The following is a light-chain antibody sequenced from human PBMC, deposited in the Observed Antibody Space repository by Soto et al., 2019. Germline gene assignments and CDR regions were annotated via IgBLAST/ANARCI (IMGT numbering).Light chain of an antibody. V-gene: IGKV3-20*01. CDR3: QQYGSSPRT. CDR1: QSVSSSY. Sequence: EIVLTQSPGTLSLSTGESATLXXRSSQSVSSSYLAWYQQKPGQAPRXXIYGASSGATGIPDRFSGSGSGTDFTLTISRLEPEDFAVYYCQQYGSSPRTFGQGTKVDIK. CDR2: GAS. J-gene: IGKJ1*01.